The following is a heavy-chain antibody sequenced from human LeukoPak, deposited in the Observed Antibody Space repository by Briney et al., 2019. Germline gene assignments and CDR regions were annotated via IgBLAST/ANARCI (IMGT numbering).Heavy chain of an antibody. V-gene: IGHV3-23*01. J-gene: IGHJ6*03. CDR3: TSDYGLYYYYMAP. CDR1: DYAFYSYA. D-gene: IGHD4/OR15-4a*01. Sequence: PGGSLRLSCAGSDYAFYSYAMTWVRQAPGKGLEWVSAISGSGEGTYYSDSVKGRFTISRDNSKDMLYLQMNDLRAEDTAVYYCTSDYGLYYYYMAPWGKGTTVTVS. CDR2: ISGSGEGT.